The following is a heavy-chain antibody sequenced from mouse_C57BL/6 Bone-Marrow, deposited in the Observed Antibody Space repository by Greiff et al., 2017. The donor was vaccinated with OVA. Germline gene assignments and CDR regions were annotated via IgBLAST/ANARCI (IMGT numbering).Heavy chain of an antibody. Sequence: EVKLVESGGGLVKPGGSLKLSCAASGFTFSDYGMHWVRQAPEKGLEWVAYISRGSSTTYYADTVKGRFTISRDNAKNTLFLQMTSLRSEDTAMYYCARGLGLGAYWGQGTLVTVSA. D-gene: IGHD4-1*01. J-gene: IGHJ3*01. CDR2: ISRGSSTT. CDR1: GFTFSDYG. V-gene: IGHV5-17*01. CDR3: ARGLGLGAY.